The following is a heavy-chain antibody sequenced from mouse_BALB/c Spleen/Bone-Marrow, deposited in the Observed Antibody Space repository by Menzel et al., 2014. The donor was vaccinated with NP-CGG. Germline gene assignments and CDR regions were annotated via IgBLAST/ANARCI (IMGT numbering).Heavy chain of an antibody. CDR3: ARWANWDGFAY. CDR1: GYTFTSCT. V-gene: IGHV1-4*01. J-gene: IGHJ3*01. CDR2: INPSSGYT. D-gene: IGHD4-1*02. Sequence: QVQLQQSGAELARPGASVKMSCKASGYTFTSCTMHWVKQRPGQGLEWIGYINPSSGYTNYNQKFKDKATLTADKSSSTAYMQLSSLTSEDSAVYDCARWANWDGFAYWGQGTLVTVSA.